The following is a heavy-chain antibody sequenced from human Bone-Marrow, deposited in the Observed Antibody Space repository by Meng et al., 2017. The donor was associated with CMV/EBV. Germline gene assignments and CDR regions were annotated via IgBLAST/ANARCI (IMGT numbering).Heavy chain of an antibody. CDR2: ISYDGSNK. Sequence: GESLKISCAASGFTFSSYAMHWVRQAPGKGLEWVAVISYDGSNKYYADSVKGRFTISRDNSKTTLYLQMNSLRAEDAAVYYCARGPGADCSSTGCSQKHFDYWGQGTLVTVSS. V-gene: IGHV3-30-3*01. D-gene: IGHD2-2*01. CDR1: GFTFSSYA. J-gene: IGHJ4*02. CDR3: ARGPGADCSSTGCSQKHFDY.